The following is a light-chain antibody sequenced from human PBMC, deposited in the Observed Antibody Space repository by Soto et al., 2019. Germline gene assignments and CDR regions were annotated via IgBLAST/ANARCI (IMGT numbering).Light chain of an antibody. CDR2: DVS. CDR1: SSDVGGYNY. Sequence: QSALTQPRSVSGSPGQSVTFSCTGTSSDVGGYNYVSWYQHHPGKAPKLMIYDVSKRPSGVPDRFSGSKSGNTASLTISGLQAEDEADYYCCSYAGSYNVIFGGGTKLTVL. J-gene: IGLJ2*01. CDR3: CSYAGSYNVI. V-gene: IGLV2-11*01.